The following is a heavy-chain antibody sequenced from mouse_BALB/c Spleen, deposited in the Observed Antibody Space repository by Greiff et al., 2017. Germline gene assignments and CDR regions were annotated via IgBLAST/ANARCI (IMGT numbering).Heavy chain of an antibody. J-gene: IGHJ4*01. CDR2: ISDGGSYT. D-gene: IGHD2-14*01. CDR3: ARAYRYDGYYYAMDY. Sequence: EVQAVESGGGLVKPGGSLKLSCAASGFTFSDYYMYWVRQTPEKRLEWVATISDGGSYTYYPDSVKGRFTISRDNAKNNLYLQMSSLKSEDTAMYYCARAYRYDGYYYAMDYWGQGTSVTVSS. CDR1: GFTFSDYY. V-gene: IGHV5-4*02.